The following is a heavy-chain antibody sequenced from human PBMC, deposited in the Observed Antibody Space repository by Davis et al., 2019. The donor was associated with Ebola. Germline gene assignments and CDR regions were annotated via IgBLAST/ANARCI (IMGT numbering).Heavy chain of an antibody. CDR1: GFPFGDYT. Sequence: GGSLRLSCTASGFPFGDYTITWVRQAPGKGLEWVGLIRTKAQGETTEYGASVKGRFTISRDDSKSIAYLQMNGLKTDDTAVYYCTRTAWTPDYWGQGTLVTVSS. V-gene: IGHV3-49*04. CDR3: TRTAWTPDY. D-gene: IGHD3/OR15-3a*01. J-gene: IGHJ4*02. CDR2: IRTKAQGETT.